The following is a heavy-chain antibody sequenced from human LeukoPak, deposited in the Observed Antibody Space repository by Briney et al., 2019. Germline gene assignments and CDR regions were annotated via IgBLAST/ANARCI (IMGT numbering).Heavy chain of an antibody. CDR1: GFTFSSYW. J-gene: IGHJ4*02. CDR3: ARILMITFGGVIARGYYFDY. CDR2: IKQDGSEK. D-gene: IGHD3-16*02. Sequence: GGSLRLSCAASGFTFSSYWMSWVRQAPGKGLEWVANIKQDGSEKYYVDSVKGRFTISRDNAKNSLYLQMNSLRAEDTAVYYCARILMITFGGVIARGYYFDYWGQGTLVTVSS. V-gene: IGHV3-7*01.